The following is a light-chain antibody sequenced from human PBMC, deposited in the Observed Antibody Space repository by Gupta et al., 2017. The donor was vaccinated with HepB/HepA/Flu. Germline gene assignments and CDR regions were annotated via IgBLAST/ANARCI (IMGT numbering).Light chain of an antibody. V-gene: IGKV4-1*01. J-gene: IGKJ2*01. Sequence: DTVMTQSPDSLAVSLGERATINCKSSQSVLYSSNNKNYLAWYQQSPGQPPKLLIYWASTRESGVPNRFSGRGSGTDFTLTINSLQADDVAVYYCQEEDTTPYTFGQGTKLDIK. CDR2: WAS. CDR3: QEEDTTPYT. CDR1: QSVLYSSNNKNY.